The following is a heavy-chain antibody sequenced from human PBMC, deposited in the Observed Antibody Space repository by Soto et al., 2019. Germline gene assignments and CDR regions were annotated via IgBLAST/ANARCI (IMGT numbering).Heavy chain of an antibody. J-gene: IGHJ3*02. CDR1: GGSINSGGYS. V-gene: IGHV4-30-2*01. Sequence: QLQLQESGSGLVKPSQTLSLTCAVSGGSINSGGYSWSWIRQPPGKGLEWIGDIYHSGGTYHNPSLKSRVTISVDGSKNQLSLNLSSVTAADTAMYYCARVHCGGGSCYFGAFDIWGQGTVVTVSS. CDR3: ARVHCGGGSCYFGAFDI. CDR2: IYHSGGT. D-gene: IGHD2-15*01.